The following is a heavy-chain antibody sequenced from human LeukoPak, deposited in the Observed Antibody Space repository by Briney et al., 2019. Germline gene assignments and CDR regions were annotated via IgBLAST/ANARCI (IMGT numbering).Heavy chain of an antibody. J-gene: IGHJ6*03. Sequence: APVKVSCKASGYTFSSYYMHWVRQAPGQGLEWMGIINPSGGSTTYAQKFQGRVIMTRDTSTSTVYMELSSLRSEDTAVYYCARSYRRGSSDYYYYMDVWGKGTTVTVSS. CDR3: ARSYRRGSSDYYYYMDV. V-gene: IGHV1-46*01. D-gene: IGHD3-10*01. CDR2: INPSGGST. CDR1: GYTFSSYY.